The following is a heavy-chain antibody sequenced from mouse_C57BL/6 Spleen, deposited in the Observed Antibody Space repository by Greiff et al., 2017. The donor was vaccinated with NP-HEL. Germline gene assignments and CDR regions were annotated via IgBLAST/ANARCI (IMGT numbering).Heavy chain of an antibody. V-gene: IGHV1-55*01. Sequence: QVQLQQPGAELVKPGASVKMSCKASGYTFTSYWITWVKQRPGQGLEWIGDIYPGSGSTNYNEKFKSKATLTVDTSSSTAYMQLSILTSEDSAVYYCARVSDYYGSSPAWFAYWGQGTLVTVSA. CDR3: ARVSDYYGSSPAWFAY. CDR2: IYPGSGST. D-gene: IGHD1-1*01. J-gene: IGHJ3*01. CDR1: GYTFTSYW.